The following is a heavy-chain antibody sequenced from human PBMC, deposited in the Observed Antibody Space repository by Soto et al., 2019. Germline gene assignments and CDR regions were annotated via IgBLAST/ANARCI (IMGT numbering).Heavy chain of an antibody. J-gene: IGHJ4*02. Sequence: HLLESGGGLVQRGGSLRLSCAASGFNFSSYAMNWVRQAPGKGLEWVSSTSVSGASTYYADSVRGRFTLSRDNSKNPLYRQLNSPRVENTAVYYCAKGEGWELGTGDFWGQGTVVTVSS. CDR1: GFNFSSYA. CDR2: TSVSGAST. CDR3: AKGEGWELGTGDF. V-gene: IGHV3-23*01. D-gene: IGHD1-26*01.